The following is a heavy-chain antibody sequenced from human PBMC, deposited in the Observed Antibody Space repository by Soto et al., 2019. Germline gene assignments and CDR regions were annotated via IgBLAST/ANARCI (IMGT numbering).Heavy chain of an antibody. CDR3: ARGFYDLWSGHPEGPDY. J-gene: IGHJ4*02. CDR2: IRSKANDYAT. V-gene: IGHV3-73*02. CDR1: GFIFSGSV. D-gene: IGHD3-3*01. Sequence: EVQLVESGGGLVQPGGSLKVSCAASGFIFSGSVMHWVRQASGKGLEWVGRIRSKANDYATAYAVSVKGRFTISRDDSRNTAYLQMNSLKTEDTAVYYCARGFYDLWSGHPEGPDYWGQGTGVTVSS.